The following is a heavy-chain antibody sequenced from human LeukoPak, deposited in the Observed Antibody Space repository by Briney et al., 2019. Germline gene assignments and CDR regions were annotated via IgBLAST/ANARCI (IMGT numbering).Heavy chain of an antibody. J-gene: IGHJ4*02. Sequence: PGGSLRLSCAASGFTFSSHWMNWVRQAPGKGLEWVANIKQDGSERFYVDSVRGRFTISRGNAKNSLYLQMNSLRAEDTAIYYCARAYSSGWFQAGYWGQGTLVTVSS. CDR2: IKQDGSER. V-gene: IGHV3-7*04. CDR3: ARAYSSGWFQAGY. D-gene: IGHD6-19*01. CDR1: GFTFSSHW.